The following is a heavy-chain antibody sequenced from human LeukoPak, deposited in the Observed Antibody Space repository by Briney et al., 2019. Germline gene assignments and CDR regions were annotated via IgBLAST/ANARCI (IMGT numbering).Heavy chain of an antibody. Sequence: GESLKISCRASGYSFANYWIAWVRQMPGKGLEWIGNIYPGDSDTRYSPSFQGQVTISADKSTNTAYLQWSRLKASDTAMYYCARGREFHRRSFDSWGQGTLFTVSS. CDR2: IYPGDSDT. CDR1: GYSFANYW. J-gene: IGHJ4*02. CDR3: ARGREFHRRSFDS. V-gene: IGHV5-51*01. D-gene: IGHD3-10*01.